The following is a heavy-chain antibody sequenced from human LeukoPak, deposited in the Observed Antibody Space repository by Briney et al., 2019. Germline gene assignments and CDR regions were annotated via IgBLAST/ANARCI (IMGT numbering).Heavy chain of an antibody. Sequence: PGGSLRLSCAASGFTFNDYYMSWIRQAPGKGLEWVSYIRSSGSSIYYADSVKGRFTISRDNAKNALYLQMNSLRAEDTAVYYCARDRDPYYYWDVWGKGTTVTVSS. D-gene: IGHD5-24*01. CDR3: ARDRDPYYYWDV. V-gene: IGHV3-11*04. CDR1: GFTFNDYY. J-gene: IGHJ6*03. CDR2: IRSSGSSI.